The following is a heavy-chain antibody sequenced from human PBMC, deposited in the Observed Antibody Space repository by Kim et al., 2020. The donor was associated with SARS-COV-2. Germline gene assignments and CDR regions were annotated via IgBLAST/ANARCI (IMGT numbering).Heavy chain of an antibody. CDR3: AREHPPVGYYYGMDV. CDR1: GFTFSSYS. Sequence: GGSLRLSCAASGFTFSSYSMNWVRQAPGKGLEWVSSISSSSSYIYYADSVKGRFTISRDNAKNSLYLQMNSLRAEDTAVYYCAREHPPVGYYYGMDVWGQGTTVTVSS. J-gene: IGHJ6*02. CDR2: ISSSSSYI. V-gene: IGHV3-21*04. D-gene: IGHD1-26*01.